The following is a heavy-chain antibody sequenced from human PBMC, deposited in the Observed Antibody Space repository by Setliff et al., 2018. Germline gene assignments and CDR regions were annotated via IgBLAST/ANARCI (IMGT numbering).Heavy chain of an antibody. CDR1: GGTFSSYA. CDR3: ARGLAYCGGDCFLRTGFDY. V-gene: IGHV1-69*10. CDR2: IIPILGIA. J-gene: IGHJ4*02. Sequence: ASVKVSCKASGGTFSSYAISWVRQAPGQGLEWMGGIIPILGIANYAQKFQGRVTITADKSTSTAYTELSSLRSEDTAVYYCARGLAYCGGDCFLRTGFDYWGQGTLVTVSS. D-gene: IGHD2-21*02.